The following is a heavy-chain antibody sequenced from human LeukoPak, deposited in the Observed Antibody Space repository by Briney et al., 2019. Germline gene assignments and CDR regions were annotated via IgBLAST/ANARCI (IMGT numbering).Heavy chain of an antibody. CDR2: IRFDGSNK. Sequence: GGSLRLSCAASGFTFSAYGMHWVRQAPGRGLEWVAFIRFDGSNKYYADSVKGRFIISRDDSRNMLYLQMNSLRIEDTAVYYCAKDGTWIWGYYFDYWGQGTLVTVSS. CDR3: AKDGTWIWGYYFDY. J-gene: IGHJ4*02. CDR1: GFTFSAYG. D-gene: IGHD5-12*01. V-gene: IGHV3-30*02.